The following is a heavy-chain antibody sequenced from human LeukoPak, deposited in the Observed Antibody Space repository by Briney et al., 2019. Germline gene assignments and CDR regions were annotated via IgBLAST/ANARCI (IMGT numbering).Heavy chain of an antibody. CDR2: ISSTSRSI. D-gene: IGHD4-17*01. CDR1: GFTFSSYS. CDR3: AREGYGDYYFDY. V-gene: IGHV3-21*01. Sequence: GGSLRLSCAASGFTFSSYSMSWVRQAPGKGLEWVSSISSTSRSISYADSLKGQFTISRDNARNSLYLQMNNLRAEDTAVYYCAREGYGDYYFDYWGQGTLVTVSS. J-gene: IGHJ4*02.